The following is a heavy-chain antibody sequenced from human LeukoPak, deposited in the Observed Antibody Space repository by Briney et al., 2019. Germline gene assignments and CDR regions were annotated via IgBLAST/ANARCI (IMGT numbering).Heavy chain of an antibody. CDR3: AGGYDILNWLDP. CDR1: GGSFSGYY. CDR2: INHSGST. D-gene: IGHD3-9*01. J-gene: IGHJ5*02. Sequence: SETLSLTCAVYGGSFSGYYWSWIRQPPGKGLEWIGEINHSGSTNYNPSLKSRVTISVDTSKNQFSLKLSSVTAADTAVYYCAGGYDILNWLDPWGQGTLVTVSS. V-gene: IGHV4-34*01.